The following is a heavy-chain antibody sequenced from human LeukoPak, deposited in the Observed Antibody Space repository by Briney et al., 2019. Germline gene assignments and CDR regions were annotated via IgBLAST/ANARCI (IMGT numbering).Heavy chain of an antibody. D-gene: IGHD1-26*01. Sequence: GGSLRLSCAVSGFTFSSYSMTWVRQAPGKGLEWVSYISSTSSTVYYADSVKGRFTISRDNVKNSLYLQMNSLRAEDTAVYYCARDPYSGSYGDSYYYYMDVWGKGTTVTISS. V-gene: IGHV3-48*01. J-gene: IGHJ6*03. CDR1: GFTFSSYS. CDR3: ARDPYSGSYGDSYYYYMDV. CDR2: ISSTSSTV.